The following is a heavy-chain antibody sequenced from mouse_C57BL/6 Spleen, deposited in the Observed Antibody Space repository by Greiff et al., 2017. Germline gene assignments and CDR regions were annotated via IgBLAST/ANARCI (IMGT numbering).Heavy chain of an antibody. D-gene: IGHD2-1*01. V-gene: IGHV1-53*01. CDR1: GYTFTSYW. J-gene: IGHJ2*01. Sequence: QVQLQQPGTELVKPGASVKLSCKASGYTFTSYWMHWVKQRPGPGLEWIGNINPSNGGTNYNEKFKSKATLTVDKSSSTAYMQLSSLTSEDSEVYYCARLGALYYGNPYYCDYWGQGTTLTVSS. CDR3: ARLGALYYGNPYYCDY. CDR2: INPSNGGT.